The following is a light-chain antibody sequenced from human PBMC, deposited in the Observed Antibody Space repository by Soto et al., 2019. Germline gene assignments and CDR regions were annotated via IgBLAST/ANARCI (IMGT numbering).Light chain of an antibody. CDR1: QSVSSSY. J-gene: IGKJ1*01. CDR2: GTS. CDR3: QQYGSSSWT. Sequence: EIVLTQSPGTLSLSPGERATLSCRASQSVSSSYLAWYQQKPGQAPRLLIYGTSSRATAIPDRFSGSGCGTDFTLTISRLEPEDFAVYYCQQYGSSSWTFGHGTKVEIK. V-gene: IGKV3-20*01.